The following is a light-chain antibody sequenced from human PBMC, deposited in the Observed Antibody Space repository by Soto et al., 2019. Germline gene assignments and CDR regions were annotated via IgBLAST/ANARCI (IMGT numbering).Light chain of an antibody. CDR2: SDN. V-gene: IGLV1-44*01. CDR3: AAWDDSLTGVV. J-gene: IGLJ2*01. CDR1: SSNIGSNS. Sequence: QSVLTQPPSASGTPGQRVTISCSGSSSNIGSNSVNWYQQLPKTAPKLLIYSDNQRPSGVPDRFFGSKSGTSASLAINGLQSEDEADYYCAAWDDSLTGVVFGGGTKVTVL.